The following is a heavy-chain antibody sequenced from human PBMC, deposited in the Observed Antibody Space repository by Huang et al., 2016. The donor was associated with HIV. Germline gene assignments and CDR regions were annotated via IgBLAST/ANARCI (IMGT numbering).Heavy chain of an antibody. V-gene: IGHV3-74*01. CDR2: INSDGSST. CDR3: ARDPRIQSWLNFFDY. Sequence: EVQLVESGGGLVQPGGSLRLSCAASGFSISSYWMHWVRQAPGKGLGWVSRINSDGSSTSYAGSVKGRFTISRDNAKNTLYLQMNSLRAEDTAVYYCARDPRIQSWLNFFDYWGQGTLVSVSS. D-gene: IGHD3-22*01. J-gene: IGHJ4*02. CDR1: GFSISSYW.